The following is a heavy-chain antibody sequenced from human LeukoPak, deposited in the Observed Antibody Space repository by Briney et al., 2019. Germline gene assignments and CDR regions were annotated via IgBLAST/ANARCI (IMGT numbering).Heavy chain of an antibody. Sequence: GGSLRLSCAASGFTFSSYSMNWVRQAPGKGLEWVSSISSSSSYIYYADSVKGRFTISRDNAKNSLYLQMNSLRAEDTAVYYCARGFRGTPYTGNDYWGQGTLVTVSS. CDR1: GFTFSSYS. D-gene: IGHD3-10*01. CDR3: ARGFRGTPYTGNDY. CDR2: ISSSSSYI. V-gene: IGHV3-21*01. J-gene: IGHJ4*02.